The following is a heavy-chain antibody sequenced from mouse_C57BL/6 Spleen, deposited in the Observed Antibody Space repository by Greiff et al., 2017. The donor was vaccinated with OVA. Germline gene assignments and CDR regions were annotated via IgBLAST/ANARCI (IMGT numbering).Heavy chain of an antibody. V-gene: IGHV1-80*01. CDR3: ARSPTTVVATGAMDY. D-gene: IGHD1-1*01. J-gene: IGHJ4*01. CDR1: GYAFSSYW. CDR2: IYPGAGDT. Sequence: QVQLQQSGAELVKPGASVKISCKASGYAFSSYWMNWVKQRPGKGLEWIGQIYPGAGDTNSNGKFKGKATLTADKSSSTAYMQLSSLTSEDSAVYVCARSPTTVVATGAMDYWGQGTSVTVSS.